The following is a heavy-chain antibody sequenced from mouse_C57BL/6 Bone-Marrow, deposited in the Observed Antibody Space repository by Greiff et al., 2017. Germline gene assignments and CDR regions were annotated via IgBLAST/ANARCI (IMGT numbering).Heavy chain of an antibody. CDR3: ARRAYYGSSYGY. V-gene: IGHV1-81*01. CDR1: GYTFTSYG. D-gene: IGHD1-1*01. J-gene: IGHJ2*01. CDR2: IYPRSGNT. Sequence: VMLVESGAELARPGASVKLSCKASGYTFTSYGISWVKQRTGQGLEWIGEIYPRSGNTYYNEKFKGKATLTTDKSSSTAYMELRSLTSEDSAFYFSARRAYYGSSYGYWGTGTTLTVSS.